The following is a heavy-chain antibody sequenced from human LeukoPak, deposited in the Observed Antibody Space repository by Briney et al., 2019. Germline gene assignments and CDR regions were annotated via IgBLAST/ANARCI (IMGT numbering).Heavy chain of an antibody. V-gene: IGHV4-59*08. J-gene: IGHJ4*02. D-gene: IGHD3-10*01. CDR1: GGPISSYY. CDR2: IYYSGST. Sequence: PSETLSLTCTVSGGPISSYYWSWIRQPPGKGLEWIGYIYYSGSTNYNPSLKSRVTISVDTSKNQFSLKLSSVTAADTAVYYCARHSGSGSYIFDYWGQGTLVTVSS. CDR3: ARHSGSGSYIFDY.